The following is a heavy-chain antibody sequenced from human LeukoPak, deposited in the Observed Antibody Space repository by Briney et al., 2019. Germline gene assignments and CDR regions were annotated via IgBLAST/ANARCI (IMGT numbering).Heavy chain of an antibody. CDR1: GVSISSSNSY. V-gene: IGHV4-39*02. J-gene: IGHJ5*02. Sequence: SETLSLTCTVSGVSISSSNSYWGWIRQPPGKGLEWIASIYYSGNTYYNASLKSQVSISIDTSKNQFSLRLTSVTAADTAVYYCARESRPIYNWFDPWGQGTLVTVSS. CDR2: IYYSGNT. CDR3: ARESRPIYNWFDP.